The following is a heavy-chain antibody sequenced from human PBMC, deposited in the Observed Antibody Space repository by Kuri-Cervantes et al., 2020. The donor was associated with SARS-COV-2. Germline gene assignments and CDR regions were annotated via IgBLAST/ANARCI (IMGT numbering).Heavy chain of an antibody. CDR2: ISYDGSNK. CDR1: GFTFSSYA. D-gene: IGHD7-27*01. Sequence: GESLKISCAASGFTFSSYAMHWVRQAPGKGLEWVAVISYDGSNKYYADSVKGRFTISRDNSKNTLYLQMNSLRAEDTAVYYCARESTGEGAFDIRGQWTMVTVSS. J-gene: IGHJ3*02. CDR3: ARESTGEGAFDI. V-gene: IGHV3-30-3*01.